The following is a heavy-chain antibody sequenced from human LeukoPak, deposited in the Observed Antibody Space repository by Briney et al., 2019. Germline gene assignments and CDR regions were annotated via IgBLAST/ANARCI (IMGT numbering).Heavy chain of an antibody. CDR3: ARGMVRGVIQPDYMDV. CDR2: IYTSGST. D-gene: IGHD3-10*01. CDR1: GGSISSGSYY. Sequence: SQTLSLTCTVSGGSISSGSYYWSWIRQPAGKGLEWTGRIYTSGSTNYNPSLKSRVTISVDTSKHQFSLKLSSVTAADTAVYYCARGMVRGVIQPDYMDVWGKGTTVTISS. V-gene: IGHV4-61*02. J-gene: IGHJ6*03.